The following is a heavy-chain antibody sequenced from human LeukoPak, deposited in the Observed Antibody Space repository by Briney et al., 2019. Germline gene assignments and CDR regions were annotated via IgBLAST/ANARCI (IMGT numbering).Heavy chain of an antibody. D-gene: IGHD3-10*01. CDR3: ARDASGKGFDP. CDR2: ISAYNGNT. J-gene: IGHJ5*02. CDR1: GYTFTSYG. Sequence: ASVKVSCTASGYTFTSYGISWVRQAPGQGLEWMGWISAYNGNTNYAQKLQGRVTMATDTSKSTAYMELRSLRSDDTAVYYCARDASGKGFDPWGQGTLVTVSS. V-gene: IGHV1-18*04.